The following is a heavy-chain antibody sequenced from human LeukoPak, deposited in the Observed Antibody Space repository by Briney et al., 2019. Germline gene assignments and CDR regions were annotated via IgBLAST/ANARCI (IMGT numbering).Heavy chain of an antibody. CDR2: ISSSSSTI. Sequence: GGSLRLSCAASGFIFSSYSMNWVRQAPGKGLEWVSYISSSSSTIYYADSVKGRFTISRDNAKNSLYLQMNSLRAEDTAVYYCARGRSVPAAMGNWFDPWGQGTLVTVSS. D-gene: IGHD2-2*01. CDR3: ARGRSVPAAMGNWFDP. V-gene: IGHV3-48*01. J-gene: IGHJ5*02. CDR1: GFIFSSYS.